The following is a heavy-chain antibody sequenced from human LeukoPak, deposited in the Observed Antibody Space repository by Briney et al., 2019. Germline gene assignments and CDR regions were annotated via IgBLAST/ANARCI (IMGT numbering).Heavy chain of an antibody. CDR1: GGTFSSYA. D-gene: IGHD2-15*01. V-gene: IGHV1-69*01. CDR3: ARDLVGGPYYFDY. J-gene: IGHJ4*02. Sequence: ASVKVSCKASGGTFSSYAISWVRQAPGQGLEWMGGIIPIFGTANYAQKFQGRVTITADESTSTAYMELSSLRSEDTAVYYCARDLVGGPYYFDYWGQGTLVTVSS. CDR2: IIPIFGTA.